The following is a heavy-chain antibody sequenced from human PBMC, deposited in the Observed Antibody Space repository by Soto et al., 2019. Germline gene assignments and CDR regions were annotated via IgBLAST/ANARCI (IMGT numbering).Heavy chain of an antibody. J-gene: IGHJ6*02. CDR3: AKYDSHIPEYYYYYGMDV. CDR1: GFTFSSYA. V-gene: IGHV3-23*01. Sequence: PGGSLRLSCAASGFTFSSYAMSWVRQAPGKGLEWVSAISGSGGSTYHADSVKGRFTISRDNSKNTLYLQMNSLRAEDTAVYYSAKYDSHIPEYYYYYGMDVWGQGTTVTVSS. CDR2: ISGSGGST. D-gene: IGHD3-3*01.